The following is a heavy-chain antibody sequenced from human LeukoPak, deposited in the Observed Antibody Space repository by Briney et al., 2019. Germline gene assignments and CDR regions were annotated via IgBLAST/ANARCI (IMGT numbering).Heavy chain of an antibody. CDR3: AKAKGYYDSSGYYSETYYFDY. D-gene: IGHD3-22*01. Sequence: PGRSLGLSCAASGFTFDDYAMHWVRQAPGKGLEWVSGISWNSGSIGYADSVKGRFTISRDNAKNSLYLQMNSLRAEDTALYYCAKAKGYYDSSGYYSETYYFDYWGQGTLVTVSS. CDR2: ISWNSGSI. V-gene: IGHV3-9*01. CDR1: GFTFDDYA. J-gene: IGHJ4*02.